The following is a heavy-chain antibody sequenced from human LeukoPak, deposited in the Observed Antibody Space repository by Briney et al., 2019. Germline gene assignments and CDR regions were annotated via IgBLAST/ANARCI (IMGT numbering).Heavy chain of an antibody. CDR3: AKAPVGSCLGSFCYPLDR. Sequence: GGSLRLSCAASGFIFSKYAMSWVRQAPGRRLEGVGATSGSDPGTYYADSVKGRFTISRDNSKNTLFLQMNSLSAEDAAVYYCAKAPVGSCLGSFCYPLDRWGPGTLVTVSS. J-gene: IGHJ5*02. CDR2: TSGSDPGT. CDR1: GFIFSKYA. D-gene: IGHD2-15*01. V-gene: IGHV3-23*01.